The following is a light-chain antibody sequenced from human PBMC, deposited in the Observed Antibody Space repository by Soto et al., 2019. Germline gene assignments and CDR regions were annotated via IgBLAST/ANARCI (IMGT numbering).Light chain of an antibody. CDR3: SSYRSSSTLYV. CDR2: DVS. CDR1: SSDVGGYNY. V-gene: IGLV2-14*01. Sequence: QSALTQPASVSGSPGQSITISCTGTSSDVGGYNYVSWYQQDPGKAPELMIYDVSNRPSGVSNRFSGSKSGNTASLTISGLQAEDEADYYCSSYRSSSTLYVFGTGTKVTVL. J-gene: IGLJ1*01.